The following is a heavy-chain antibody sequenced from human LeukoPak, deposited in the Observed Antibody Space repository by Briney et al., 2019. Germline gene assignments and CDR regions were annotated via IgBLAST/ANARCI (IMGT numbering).Heavy chain of an antibody. CDR2: IYPGDSDT. J-gene: IGHJ6*02. D-gene: IGHD4-11*01. V-gene: IGHV5-51*01. Sequence: PGESLKISCKGFGYSFTNYWIGWVRQMPGKGLEWMGIIYPGDSDTRYSPSFQGQVTISADKSISTAYLQWSSLKASDTAMYYCARQGPYSNYVHITYGMDVWGQGTTVTVSS. CDR3: ARQGPYSNYVHITYGMDV. CDR1: GYSFTNYW.